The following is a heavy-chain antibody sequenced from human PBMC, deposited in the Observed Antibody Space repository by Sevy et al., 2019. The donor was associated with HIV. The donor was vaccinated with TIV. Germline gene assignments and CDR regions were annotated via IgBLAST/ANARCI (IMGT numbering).Heavy chain of an antibody. CDR3: ATGTTDSSISWVFDV. CDR1: GFTCFSHV. CDR2: LSGSGGTT. D-gene: IGHD6-13*01. V-gene: IGHV3-23*01. Sequence: GGSLRLSCAASGFTCFSHVMSWVRQAPGKGLEWVSGLSGSGGTTYYADSVKGRFSISRDNSKNKLYLQMSSLRIEDTAVYYCATGTTDSSISWVFDVWGQGTMVTVSS. J-gene: IGHJ3*01.